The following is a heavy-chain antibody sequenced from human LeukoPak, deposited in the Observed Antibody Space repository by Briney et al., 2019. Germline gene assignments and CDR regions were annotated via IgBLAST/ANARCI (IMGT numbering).Heavy chain of an antibody. CDR3: ARLPIIAATGTEY. V-gene: IGHV4-39*01. CDR2: IYDSGNT. CDR1: GGSISSDNYY. J-gene: IGHJ4*02. D-gene: IGHD6-13*01. Sequence: LSLTCTVSGGSISSDNYYWGWIRQPPGKGLEWIGNIYDSGNTYYNPSLKSRVTISVDTSKNQFSLRLSSVSAADTAVYYCARLPIIAATGTEYWGQGTLVTVSS.